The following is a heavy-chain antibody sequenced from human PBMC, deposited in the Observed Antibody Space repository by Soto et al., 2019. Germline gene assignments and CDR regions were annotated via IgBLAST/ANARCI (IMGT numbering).Heavy chain of an antibody. CDR2: IYYSGST. CDR1: GGSISSYY. V-gene: IGHV4-59*12. J-gene: IGHJ6*02. CDR3: ARTREGYGMDV. Sequence: SETLSLTCTVSGGSISSYYWSWIRQPPGKGLEWIGYIYYSGSTNYNPSLKSRVTISVDTSKNQFSLQLNSVTPEDTAVYYCARTREGYGMDVWGQGTTVTVSS.